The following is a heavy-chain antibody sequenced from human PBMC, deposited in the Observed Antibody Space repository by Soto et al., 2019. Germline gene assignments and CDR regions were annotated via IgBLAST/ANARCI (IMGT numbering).Heavy chain of an antibody. CDR1: GYTFTGYH. Sequence: QVQLVQSGAEVKEPGASVKVSCKASGYTFTGYHIHWVRQAPGQGLEWMGWINTNSGDTNYAQKFHGWVTMTRDTSINTAYVQLSRLRSDDTAVYYCARWVGASNWFDPWGHGTLVTVSS. CDR2: INTNSGDT. J-gene: IGHJ5*02. D-gene: IGHD1-26*01. V-gene: IGHV1-2*04. CDR3: ARWVGASNWFDP.